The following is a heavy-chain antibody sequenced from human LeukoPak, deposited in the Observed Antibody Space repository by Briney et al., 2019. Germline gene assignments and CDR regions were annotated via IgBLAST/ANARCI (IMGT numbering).Heavy chain of an antibody. Sequence: GGSLRLSCAASGFTFSSYSMNWVRQAPGKGLEWVSSISSSSSYIYYADSVKGRFTISRDNAKNSLYLQMNSLRAEDTAVYYCARVAAAAGEPSQTDYWGQGTLVTVSS. CDR2: ISSSSSYI. J-gene: IGHJ4*02. D-gene: IGHD6-13*01. CDR1: GFTFSSYS. CDR3: ARVAAAAGEPSQTDY. V-gene: IGHV3-21*01.